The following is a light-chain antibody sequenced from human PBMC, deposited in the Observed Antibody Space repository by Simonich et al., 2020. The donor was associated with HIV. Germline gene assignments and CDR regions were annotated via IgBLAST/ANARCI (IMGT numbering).Light chain of an antibody. Sequence: EIVMTQSAATLSVSPGKRATLSCRSSQSVSSNLAWYQKKPGQAPRLLIFGASTRATGIPARFSGSGSGTEFTLTISSMQSEDFAVYYCQQYNNWPLTFGPGTKVDIK. CDR3: QQYNNWPLT. CDR1: QSVSSN. V-gene: IGKV3-15*01. CDR2: GAS. J-gene: IGKJ3*01.